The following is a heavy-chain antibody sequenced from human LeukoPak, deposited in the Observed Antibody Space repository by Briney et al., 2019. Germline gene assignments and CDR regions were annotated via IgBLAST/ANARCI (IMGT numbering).Heavy chain of an antibody. J-gene: IGHJ4*02. D-gene: IGHD2-15*01. V-gene: IGHV4-4*07. Sequence: SETLSLTCTVSGGSISSYYWSWIRQPAGKGLEWIGRIYTSGSTNYNPSLKSRVTMSVDTSKNQFSLKLSSMTAADTAVYYCVRSSTYHLFDDWGQGTLATVSS. CDR2: IYTSGST. CDR1: GGSISSYY. CDR3: VRSSTYHLFDD.